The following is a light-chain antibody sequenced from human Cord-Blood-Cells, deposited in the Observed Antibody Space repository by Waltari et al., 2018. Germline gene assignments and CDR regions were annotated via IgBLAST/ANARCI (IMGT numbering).Light chain of an antibody. Sequence: DIVMTQSPDSLAVSLGERATINCKSSQSVLYSSNNKNYLAWYQQKPGQPPKLLIYWASTRESGVPDRFSGSWSGTDCTLTSSSLQAEYVAVYYCQQYYSTPPLTFGGGTKVEIK. V-gene: IGKV4-1*01. J-gene: IGKJ4*01. CDR1: QSVLYSSNNKNY. CDR3: QQYYSTPPLT. CDR2: WAS.